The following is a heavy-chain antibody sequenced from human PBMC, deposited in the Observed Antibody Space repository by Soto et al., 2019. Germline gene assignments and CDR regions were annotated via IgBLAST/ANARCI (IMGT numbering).Heavy chain of an antibody. CDR3: ARRIYGDYLYYFDY. D-gene: IGHD4-17*01. CDR1: GGSISSYY. V-gene: IGHV4-59*08. CDR2: IYYSGST. J-gene: IGHJ4*02. Sequence: PSETLSLTCTVSGGSISSYYWSWIRQPPGKGLEWIGYIYYSGSTNYNPSLKSRVTISVDTSKNQFSLKLSSVTAANTAVYYCARRIYGDYLYYFDYWGQGTLVTVSS.